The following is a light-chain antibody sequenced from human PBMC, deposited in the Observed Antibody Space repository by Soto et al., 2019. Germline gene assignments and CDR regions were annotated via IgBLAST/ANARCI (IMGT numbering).Light chain of an antibody. CDR3: QHYDGFPWT. CDR1: QNIRNW. V-gene: IGKV1-5*03. Sequence: DIQMTQSPSTLSASIGDRVTITCRASQNIRNWLAWYQQKPGKAPKLLIYKASSLEGGVPSRFSGSASGTEFTLNISSLQPDDFATYYCQHYDGFPWTFGQGTKVEIK. CDR2: KAS. J-gene: IGKJ1*01.